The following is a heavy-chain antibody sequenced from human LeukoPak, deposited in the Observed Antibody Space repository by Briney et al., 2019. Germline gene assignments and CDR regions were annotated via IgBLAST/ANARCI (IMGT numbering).Heavy chain of an antibody. CDR1: GGSFSGYY. J-gene: IGHJ4*02. CDR3: ARGLGRYYDFWSGYFRLVYFDY. D-gene: IGHD3-3*01. V-gene: IGHV4-34*01. CDR2: INHSGST. Sequence: PSETLSLTCAVYGGSFSGYYWSWIRQPPGKGLKWIGEINHSGSTNYNPSLKSRVTISVDTSKNQFSLKLSSVTAADTAVYYCARGLGRYYDFWSGYFRLVYFDYWGQGTLVTVSS.